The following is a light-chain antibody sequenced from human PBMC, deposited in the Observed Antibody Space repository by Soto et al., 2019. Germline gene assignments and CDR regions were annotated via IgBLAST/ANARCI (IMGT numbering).Light chain of an antibody. CDR1: QSISNW. CDR3: QQYNGYPYT. J-gene: IGKJ2*01. V-gene: IGKV1-5*03. CDR2: KAS. Sequence: DIQMTQSPSTLSASVGDRVTITCRASQSISNWLAWYQQKPGKAPKLLINKASSLESGVPLRFSGSGSGTEFSLTITSLQPDDFATYYCQQYNGYPYTFDQGTKLEIK.